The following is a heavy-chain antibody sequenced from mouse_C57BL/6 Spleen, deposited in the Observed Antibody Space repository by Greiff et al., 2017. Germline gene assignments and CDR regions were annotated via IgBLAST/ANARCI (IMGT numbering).Heavy chain of an antibody. CDR3: TTSPLYYSNWYFDV. D-gene: IGHD2-5*01. V-gene: IGHV14-4*01. CDR2: IDPENGDT. Sequence: EVQLQESGAELVRPGASVKLSCTASGFNIKDDYMHWVKQRPEQGLEWIGWIDPENGDTEYASKFQGKATITADTSSNTAYLQLSSLTSEDTAVYYCTTSPLYYSNWYFDVWGTGTTVTVSS. CDR1: GFNIKDDY. J-gene: IGHJ1*03.